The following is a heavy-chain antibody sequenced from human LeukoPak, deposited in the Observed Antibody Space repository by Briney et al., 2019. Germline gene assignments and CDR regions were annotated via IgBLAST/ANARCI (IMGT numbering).Heavy chain of an antibody. V-gene: IGHV1-2*02. Sequence: ASVKVSCKASGYTFTGSYMHWVRQAPGQGLEWMGWINPNSGGTTYAQKFQGRVTMTRDTSISTAYMELSRLRSDDTAVYYCARSRSGGSPYQTLDYWGQGTLVTVSS. D-gene: IGHD2-15*01. CDR3: ARSRSGGSPYQTLDY. J-gene: IGHJ4*02. CDR2: INPNSGGT. CDR1: GYTFTGSY.